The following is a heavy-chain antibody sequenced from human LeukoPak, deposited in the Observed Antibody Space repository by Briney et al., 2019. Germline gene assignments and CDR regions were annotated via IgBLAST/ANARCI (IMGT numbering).Heavy chain of an antibody. CDR3: AKDGENGDCVRAFDI. V-gene: IGHV3-23*01. J-gene: IGHJ3*02. CDR2: ISGSGGST. CDR1: GFTFTSYA. D-gene: IGHD2-21*02. Sequence: GGSLRLSCAASGFTFTSYAMSWVRQAPGKGLEWVSAISGSGGSTYYADSVRGRFTISRDNSQETLFLQMNSLRADDTALYYCAKDGENGDCVRAFDIWGQGTMVTVSS.